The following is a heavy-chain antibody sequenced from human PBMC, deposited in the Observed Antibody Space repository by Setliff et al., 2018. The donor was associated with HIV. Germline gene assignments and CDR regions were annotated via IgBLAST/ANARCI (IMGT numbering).Heavy chain of an antibody. CDR1: GFSFSDFW. CDR2: VYSAGTTT. Sequence: PGGSLRLSCAASGFSFSDFWMHWVRQVPGKGLAWVSRVYSAGTTTTYADSVKGRFTISRDNGKNTLYLQMNSLRAEDSAAYFCARVGLGGAFDIWGQGTKVTVSS. CDR3: ARVGLGGAFDI. D-gene: IGHD1-26*01. V-gene: IGHV3-74*01. J-gene: IGHJ3*02.